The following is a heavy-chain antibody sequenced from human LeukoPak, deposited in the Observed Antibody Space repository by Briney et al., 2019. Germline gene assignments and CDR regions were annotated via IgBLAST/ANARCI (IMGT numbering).Heavy chain of an antibody. CDR1: GFTFSNAW. J-gene: IGHJ4*02. D-gene: IGHD3-10*01. V-gene: IGHV3-15*01. CDR2: IKSKTDGGTT. Sequence: GGSLGLSCAASGFTFSNAWMSWVRQAPGKGLEWVGRIKSKTDGGTTDYAAPVKGRFTISRDDSKNTLYLQMNSLKTEDTAVYYCTTDPLYYYGSGSYYNFDYWGQGTLVTVSS. CDR3: TTDPLYYYGSGSYYNFDY.